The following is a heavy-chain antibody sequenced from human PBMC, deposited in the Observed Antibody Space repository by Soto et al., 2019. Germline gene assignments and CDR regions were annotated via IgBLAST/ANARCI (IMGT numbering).Heavy chain of an antibody. D-gene: IGHD5-18*01. V-gene: IGHV4-4*02. CDR2: IYHSGST. Sequence: QVQLQESGPGLVKPSGTLSLTCAVSGGSISSSNWWSWVRQPPGKGLEWIGEIYHSGSTNYNPSLKSRVTVSVDKSKNRFSLKLSSVTAADTAVYYCAGWIQLQQYYYYGMDVWGQGTTVTVSS. CDR1: GGSISSSNW. J-gene: IGHJ6*01. CDR3: AGWIQLQQYYYYGMDV.